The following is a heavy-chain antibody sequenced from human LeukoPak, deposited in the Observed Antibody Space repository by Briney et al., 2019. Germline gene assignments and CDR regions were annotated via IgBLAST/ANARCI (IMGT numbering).Heavy chain of an antibody. V-gene: IGHV4-59*05. D-gene: IGHD2-2*01. CDR1: GGSISSYY. Sequence: PSETLSLTCTVSGGSISSYYWSWIRQPPGKGLEWIGSIYYSGSTYYNPSLKSRVTISVDTSKNQFSLKLSSVTAADTAVYYCARSYQLLFLLDAFDIWGQGTMVTVSS. CDR2: IYYSGST. CDR3: ARSYQLLFLLDAFDI. J-gene: IGHJ3*02.